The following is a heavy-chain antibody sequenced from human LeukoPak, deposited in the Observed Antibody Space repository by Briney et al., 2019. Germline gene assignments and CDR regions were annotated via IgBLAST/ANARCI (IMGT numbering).Heavy chain of an antibody. D-gene: IGHD3-10*01. CDR2: IYYSGTT. CDR1: GGSISSSSYY. J-gene: IGHJ4*02. Sequence: SETLSLTCTVSGGSISSSSYYWGWIRQPPGKGLEWIGSIYYSGTTYYNPSLKSRLTISIDTSKNQFSLKLSSVTAADTAVYYCARGVPSGLFDYWGQGTLVTVSS. CDR3: ARGVPSGLFDY. V-gene: IGHV4-39*07.